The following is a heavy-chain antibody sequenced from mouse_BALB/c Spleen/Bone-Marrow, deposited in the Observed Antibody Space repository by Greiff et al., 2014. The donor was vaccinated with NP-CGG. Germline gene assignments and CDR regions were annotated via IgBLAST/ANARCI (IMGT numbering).Heavy chain of an antibody. CDR2: IYPHNGGN. CDR3: ARSRGTTATTYYFDY. V-gene: IGHV1S29*02. D-gene: IGHD1-2*01. Sequence: VQLQQSGPEPVKPGASVKISCKASGYTFTDYNMHWVKQSHGKSLEWIVYIYPHNGGNGYNQKFKNKATLTVDSSSSTAYMELRSLTSEDSAVYYCARSRGTTATTYYFDYWGQGTTLTVSS. CDR1: GYTFTDYN. J-gene: IGHJ2*01.